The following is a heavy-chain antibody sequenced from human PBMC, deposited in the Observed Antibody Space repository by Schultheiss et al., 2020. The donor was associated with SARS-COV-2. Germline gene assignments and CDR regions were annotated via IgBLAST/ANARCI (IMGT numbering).Heavy chain of an antibody. CDR3: ARGYNGYDYCFPD. V-gene: IGHV3-30*03. CDR2: ISYDGSNK. D-gene: IGHD5-12*01. J-gene: IGHJ4*02. CDR1: GFTFSSYG. Sequence: GGSLRLSCAASGFTFSSYGMHWVRQAPGKGLEWVAVISYDGSNKYYVDSVKGRFTISRDNAKNSLYLQMNSLRAEDTAVYYCARGYNGYDYCFPDWGQGTRVTVSS.